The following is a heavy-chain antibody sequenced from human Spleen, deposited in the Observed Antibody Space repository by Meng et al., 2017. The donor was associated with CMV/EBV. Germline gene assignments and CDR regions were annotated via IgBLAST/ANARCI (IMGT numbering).Heavy chain of an antibody. V-gene: IGHV1-69*05. D-gene: IGHD6-19*01. J-gene: IGHJ5*02. Sequence: VSGDTLRYAGVTWVRQAPGQGLEWMGGTSAIFGTPKYAQNLQGRLMITTDETTNTAYMELSSLKSEDTAIYYCAKERSSGQNWFDPWGRGTLVTVS. CDR2: TSAIFGTP. CDR1: GDTLRYAG. CDR3: AKERSSGQNWFDP.